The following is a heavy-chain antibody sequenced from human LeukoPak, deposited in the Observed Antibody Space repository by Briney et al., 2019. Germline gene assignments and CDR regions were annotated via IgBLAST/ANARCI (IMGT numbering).Heavy chain of an antibody. J-gene: IGHJ6*02. CDR3: ARTVVPAAIGLGYYYGMDV. D-gene: IGHD2-2*02. CDR2: INHSGST. V-gene: IGHV4-34*01. Sequence: SETLSLTCAVYGGSFSGYYWSWIRQPPGKGLEWIGEINHSGSTNYNPSLKSRVTISVDTSKNQFSLKLSSVTAADTAVYYCARTVVPAAIGLGYYYGMDVWGQGTTVTVSS. CDR1: GGSFSGYY.